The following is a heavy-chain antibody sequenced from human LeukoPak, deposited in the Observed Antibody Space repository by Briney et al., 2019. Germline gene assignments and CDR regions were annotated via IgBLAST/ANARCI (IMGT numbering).Heavy chain of an antibody. V-gene: IGHV3-53*01. CDR1: GFSVSSTF. CDR2: LYPGGKT. CDR3: ARGVDWNDLSFDY. Sequence: GGSLRLSSAASGFSVSSTFMTWVRPGPGKGLEWVSILYPGGKTEYSESVKGRFTIPSDNTKNSLYRQRNSRRTDDSSVYYCARGVDWNDLSFDYWGQGTLVTVSS. J-gene: IGHJ4*02. D-gene: IGHD1-1*01.